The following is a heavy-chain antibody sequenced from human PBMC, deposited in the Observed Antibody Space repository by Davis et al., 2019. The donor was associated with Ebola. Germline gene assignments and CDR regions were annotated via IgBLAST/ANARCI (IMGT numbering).Heavy chain of an antibody. J-gene: IGHJ6*02. Sequence: GESLKISCAASGFTFSSYSMNWVRQAPGKGLEWVSSISSSSSYIYYADSVKGRFTISRGNAKNSLYLQMNSLRAEDTAVYYCARIAAAGIYYYYGMDVWGQGTTVTVSS. CDR3: ARIAAAGIYYYYGMDV. D-gene: IGHD6-13*01. CDR2: ISSSSSYI. CDR1: GFTFSSYS. V-gene: IGHV3-21*01.